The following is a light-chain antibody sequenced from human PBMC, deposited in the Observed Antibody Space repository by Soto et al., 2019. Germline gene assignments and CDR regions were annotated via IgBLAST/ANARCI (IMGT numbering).Light chain of an antibody. CDR2: AAS. J-gene: IGKJ4*01. V-gene: IGKV1-27*01. CDR1: QGISNY. Sequence: DIQMTQSPSSLSASVGDRVTISCRASQGISNYLAWYQQKPGKGPKLLIYAASTLQSGVPSRFSGSGSGTDXXXXXXXLXPEDVAXXXXXKYISVPLTFGGGTKVEIK. CDR3: XKYISVPLT.